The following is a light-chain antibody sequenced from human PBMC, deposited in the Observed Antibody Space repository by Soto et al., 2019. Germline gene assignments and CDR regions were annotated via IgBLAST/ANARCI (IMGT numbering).Light chain of an antibody. CDR1: QGISSY. V-gene: IGKV1-8*01. CDR2: AAS. J-gene: IGKJ1*01. CDR3: QQYYSYPWT. Sequence: AIRMTQSPSSLSASTGDRVTITCRASQGISSYLAWYQQKPGKAPKLLIYAASTLQSGVPSRFSGSGAGTDFTLTISGLKSEDFATYYCQQYYSYPWTFGQGTKVEIK.